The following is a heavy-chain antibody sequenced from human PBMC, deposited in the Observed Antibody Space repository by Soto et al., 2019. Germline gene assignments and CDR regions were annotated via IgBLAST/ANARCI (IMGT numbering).Heavy chain of an antibody. V-gene: IGHV1-18*01. D-gene: IGHD3-9*01. CDR3: ARLLTEGATFREDAFDL. CDR1: RYTFTSHG. Sequence: QIQLVQSGGGVKTPGASVKVSCTTSRYTFTSHGIAWVRQAPGQGLEWMGWISTFNGKTDYAQKFQGRVTMTADTTTGTVDMGLRSRRSDDTAVYFCARLLTEGATFREDAFDLWGQGTKVTVSS. CDR2: ISTFNGKT. J-gene: IGHJ3*01.